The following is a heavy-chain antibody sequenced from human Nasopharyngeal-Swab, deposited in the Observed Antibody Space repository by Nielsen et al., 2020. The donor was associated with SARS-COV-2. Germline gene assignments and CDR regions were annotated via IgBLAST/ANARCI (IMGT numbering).Heavy chain of an antibody. V-gene: IGHV1-46*01. D-gene: IGHD6-19*01. CDR2: INPSGGST. Sequence: WVRQSPGRGVEGMGIINPSGGSTSYAQKFQGRVTMTRDTSTSRAYMELSSLRTEDTAVYYCSRDRVLIAVAGTIAAYYYYYGIDVWGQGTTVTVSS. J-gene: IGHJ6*02. CDR3: SRDRVLIAVAGTIAAYYYYYGIDV.